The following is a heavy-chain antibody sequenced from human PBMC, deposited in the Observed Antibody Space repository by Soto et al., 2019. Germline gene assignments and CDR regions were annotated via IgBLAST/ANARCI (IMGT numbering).Heavy chain of an antibody. V-gene: IGHV3-66*01. CDR1: GVTVSSNY. D-gene: IGHD5-18*01. CDR3: ARGGYSHGFDFDY. CDR2: IYSGGST. J-gene: IGHJ4*02. Sequence: PGGSLRLSCAASGVTVSSNYMSWVRQAPGKGLEWVSVIYSGGSTYYADSVKGRFTISRDNSKNTLYLQMNSLRAEDTAVYYCARGGYSHGFDFDYWGQGTLVTVSS.